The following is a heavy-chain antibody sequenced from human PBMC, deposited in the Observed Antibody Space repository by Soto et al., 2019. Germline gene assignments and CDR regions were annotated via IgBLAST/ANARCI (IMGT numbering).Heavy chain of an antibody. J-gene: IGHJ4*02. D-gene: IGHD3-22*01. Sequence: QVQLVQSGAEVKKPESSVKVSCKAPGGTFSTYAISWVRQAPGQGLEWMGGIIPMFGTANYAQRFQDRVTITADESTNTVYMELSSLXSXXXAXXXXXXXXXXXXXRXXXGYXGWGQGTLVT. CDR2: IIPMFGTA. V-gene: IGHV1-69*12. CDR3: XXXXXXXXXRXXXGYXG. CDR1: GGTFSTYA.